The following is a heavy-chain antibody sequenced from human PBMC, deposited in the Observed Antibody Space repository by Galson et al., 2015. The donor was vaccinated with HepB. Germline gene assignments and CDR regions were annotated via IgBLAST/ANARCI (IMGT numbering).Heavy chain of an antibody. J-gene: IGHJ3*02. Sequence: SVKVSCKASGGTFSSYTISWVRQAPGQGLEWMGRIIPILGIANYAQKFQGRVTITADKSTSTAYMELSSLRSEDTAVYYCARDYGMVRGADAFDIWGQGTMVTVSS. CDR2: IIPILGIA. CDR1: GGTFSSYT. V-gene: IGHV1-69*04. D-gene: IGHD3-10*01. CDR3: ARDYGMVRGADAFDI.